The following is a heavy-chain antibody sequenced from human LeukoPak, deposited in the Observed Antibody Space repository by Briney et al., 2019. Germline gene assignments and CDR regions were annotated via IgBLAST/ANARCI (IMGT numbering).Heavy chain of an antibody. CDR2: IGGSGGST. J-gene: IGHJ4*02. CDR3: ARGLLAAAGIDY. CDR1: GFTFSSYA. D-gene: IGHD6-13*01. V-gene: IGHV3-23*01. Sequence: PGGSLRLSCAASGFTFSSYAMSWVRQAPGKGLEWVSAIGGSGGSTYYADSVKGRFTISRDNSKNTLHLQMNSLRAEDTAVYYCARGLLAAAGIDYWGQGALVTVSS.